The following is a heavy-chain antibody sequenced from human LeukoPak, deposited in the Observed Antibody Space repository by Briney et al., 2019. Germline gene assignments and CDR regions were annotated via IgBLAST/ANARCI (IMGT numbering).Heavy chain of an antibody. Sequence: GASVKVSCKASGYTFTGYYMHWVRQAPGQGLEWMGWINPNSGGTNYAQKFQGRVTMTRDTSISTAYMELSRLRSDDTAVYYCARDGGWYSYGGSFDYWGQGTLVTVSS. V-gene: IGHV1-2*02. CDR3: ARDGGWYSYGGSFDY. J-gene: IGHJ4*02. CDR2: INPNSGGT. CDR1: GYTFTGYY. D-gene: IGHD5-18*01.